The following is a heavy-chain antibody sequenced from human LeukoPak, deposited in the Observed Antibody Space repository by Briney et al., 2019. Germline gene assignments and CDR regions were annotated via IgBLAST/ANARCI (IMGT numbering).Heavy chain of an antibody. Sequence: PSETLSLTCAVSGGSISSSSYYWGWIRQPPGKGLEWIGSVYYTGASYYNPSLKSRVTISIDTSKNHFSLNLTSVTAADTAVYYCARGAPPQNWGQGALVTVSS. J-gene: IGHJ4*02. V-gene: IGHV4-39*07. CDR2: VYYTGAS. CDR3: ARGAPPQN. CDR1: GGSISSSSYY.